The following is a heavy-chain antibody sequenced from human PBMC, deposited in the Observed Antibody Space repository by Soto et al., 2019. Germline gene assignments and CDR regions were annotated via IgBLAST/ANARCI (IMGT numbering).Heavy chain of an antibody. V-gene: IGHV3-64D*06. CDR2: ISSNGGST. CDR3: VKDRELLWFGELLSAFDY. Sequence: GGSLRLSCSASGFTFSSYAMHWVRQAPGKGLEYVSAISSNGGSTYYADSVKGRFTISRDNSKNTLYLQMSSLRAEDTAVYYCVKDRELLWFGELLSAFDYWGQGTLVTVSS. D-gene: IGHD3-10*01. J-gene: IGHJ4*02. CDR1: GFTFSSYA.